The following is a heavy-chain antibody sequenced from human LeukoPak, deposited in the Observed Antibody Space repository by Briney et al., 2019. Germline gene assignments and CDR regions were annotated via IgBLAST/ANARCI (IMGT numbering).Heavy chain of an antibody. D-gene: IGHD3-10*01. CDR2: ISGSGGST. CDR1: GFTFTNYA. CDR3: AKTPDTYGSWYFHY. V-gene: IGHV3-23*01. Sequence: GGSLRLSCAASGFTFTNYAMTWVRQAPGKGLVWVSAISGSGGSTYYADSVKGRFTISRDNSKNTLYLQMNSLRAEDTAVYYCAKTPDTYGSWYFHYWGQGTLVTVSS. J-gene: IGHJ4*02.